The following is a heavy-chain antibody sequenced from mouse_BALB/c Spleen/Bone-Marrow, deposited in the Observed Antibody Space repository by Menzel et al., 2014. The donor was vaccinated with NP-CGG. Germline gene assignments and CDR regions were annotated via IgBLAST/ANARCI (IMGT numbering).Heavy chain of an antibody. V-gene: IGHV2-9*02. CDR2: IWAGGSI. Sequence: VQGVESGPGLVAPSQSLSITCTVSEFSLSSYGVHWVRQPPGKGLEWLGSIWAGGSINYNSALMSRLSISKDNSKSXVFLKVKSLQNDDTAMYYCAREGRGSYGSSGYAMDYWGQGTSVTVSS. CDR1: EFSLSSYG. J-gene: IGHJ4*01. D-gene: IGHD1-1*01. CDR3: AREGRGSYGSSGYAMDY.